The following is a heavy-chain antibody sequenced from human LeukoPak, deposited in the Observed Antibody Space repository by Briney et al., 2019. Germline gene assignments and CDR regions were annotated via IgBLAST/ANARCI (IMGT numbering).Heavy chain of an antibody. CDR1: GYSFTSYY. D-gene: IGHD3-22*01. V-gene: IGHV1-46*01. CDR2: INPSGGGT. Sequence: ASVKVSCKTSGYSFTSYYIHWVRQAPGQGLEWMGMINPSGGGTNYAQTFQGRVTMTRDMSTSTVYMELSSLRSEDTAVYYCARVHHYFDIAFDYWGQGTLVTVSS. J-gene: IGHJ4*02. CDR3: ARVHHYFDIAFDY.